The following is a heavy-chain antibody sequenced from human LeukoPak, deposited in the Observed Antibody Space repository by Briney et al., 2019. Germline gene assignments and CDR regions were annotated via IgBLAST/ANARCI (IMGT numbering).Heavy chain of an antibody. Sequence: SETLSLTCAVSGYSISSSNWWGWIRQPPGKGLEWIGYIYYSGSTYYNPSLKSRVTMSVDTSKNQFSLKLSSVTAVDTAVYYCARWTAAGTGEFDYWGQGTLVTVSS. CDR2: IYYSGST. CDR3: ARWTAAGTGEFDY. CDR1: GYSISSSNW. J-gene: IGHJ4*02. V-gene: IGHV4-28*01. D-gene: IGHD6-13*01.